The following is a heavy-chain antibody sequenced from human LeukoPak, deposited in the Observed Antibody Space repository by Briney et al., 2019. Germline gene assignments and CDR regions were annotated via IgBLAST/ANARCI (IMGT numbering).Heavy chain of an antibody. Sequence: GASVKVSCKASGGTFSNYAISWVRQAPGQGLEWMGGIIPIFGTANYAQKFRGRVTITADKSTRTAYMELSSPRSEDTAVYYCARGTYSSGWYPIADWGQGTLVTVSS. D-gene: IGHD6-19*01. CDR3: ARGTYSSGWYPIAD. CDR1: GGTFSNYA. CDR2: IIPIFGTA. V-gene: IGHV1-69*06. J-gene: IGHJ4*02.